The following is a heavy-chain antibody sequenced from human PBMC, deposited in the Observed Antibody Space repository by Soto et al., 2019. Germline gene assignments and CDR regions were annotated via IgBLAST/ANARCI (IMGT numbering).Heavy chain of an antibody. V-gene: IGHV1-69*02. CDR2: IIPILGIA. CDR3: ASGTPLGRVAFDI. D-gene: IGHD7-27*01. Sequence: ASVKVSCKASGGTFSSYTISWVRQAPGQGLEWMGRIIPILGIANYAQKFQGRVTITADKSTSTAYMELSSLRSEDTAVYYCASGTPLGRVAFDIWGQGTMVTVSS. CDR1: GGTFSSYT. J-gene: IGHJ3*02.